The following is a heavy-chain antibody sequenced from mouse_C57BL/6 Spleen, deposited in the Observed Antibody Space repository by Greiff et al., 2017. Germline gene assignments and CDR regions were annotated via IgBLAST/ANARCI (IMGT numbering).Heavy chain of an antibody. D-gene: IGHD1-1*01. CDR3: AKNYGSSSAWFAY. V-gene: IGHV2-5*01. CDR1: GFSLTSYG. Sequence: QVQLQQSGPGLVQPSQSLSITCTVSGFSLTSYGVHWVRQSPGKGLEWLGVIWSGGSTDYNAAFMSRLSITKDNSKSQVFFKMNSLQADDTAIYYGAKNYGSSSAWFAYWGQGTLVTVSA. CDR2: IWSGGST. J-gene: IGHJ3*01.